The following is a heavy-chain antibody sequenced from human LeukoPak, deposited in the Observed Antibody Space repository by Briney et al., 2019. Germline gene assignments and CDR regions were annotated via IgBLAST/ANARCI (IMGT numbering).Heavy chain of an antibody. D-gene: IGHD3-16*02. CDR2: IIPIFGTA. V-gene: IGHV1-69*13. CDR1: GGTFSSYA. CDR3: ARADYVWGSYRYSTSNYYYGMDV. Sequence: SVKVSCKASGGTFSSYAISWVRQAPGQGLEWMGGIIPIFGTANYAQKFQGRVTITADESTSTAYMELSSLRSEDTAVYYCARADYVWGSYRYSTSNYYYGMDVWGQETTVTVSS. J-gene: IGHJ6*02.